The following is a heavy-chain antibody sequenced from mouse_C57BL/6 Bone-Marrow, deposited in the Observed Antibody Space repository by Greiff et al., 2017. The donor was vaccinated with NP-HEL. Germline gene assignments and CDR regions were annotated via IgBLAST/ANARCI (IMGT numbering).Heavy chain of an antibody. D-gene: IGHD1-1*01. Sequence: EVKLMESGGGLVQPGGSLSLSCAASGFTFTDYYMSWVRQPPGKAIEWLGFIRNKANGYTTEYSASVKGRFTISRDNSQSILYLQMNALRAEDSATYYCARYASRYYFDYWGQGTTLTVSS. CDR3: ARYASRYYFDY. J-gene: IGHJ2*01. CDR1: GFTFTDYY. CDR2: IRNKANGYTT. V-gene: IGHV7-3*01.